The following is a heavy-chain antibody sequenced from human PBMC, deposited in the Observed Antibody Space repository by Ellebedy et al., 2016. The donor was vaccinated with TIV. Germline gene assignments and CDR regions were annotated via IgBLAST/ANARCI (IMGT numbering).Heavy chain of an antibody. D-gene: IGHD3-10*01. Sequence: SETLSLTCSVSGGSISTLYWSWIRQSPGKGLEWLGYIYYSGSPNYNPSLKSRVTISVDTPKNQFSLKLNSVTAADTAVYYCARHAPLWFGEILHSGFDIWGQGTMVTVSS. CDR2: IYYSGSP. CDR1: GGSISTLY. J-gene: IGHJ3*02. CDR3: ARHAPLWFGEILHSGFDI. V-gene: IGHV4-59*08.